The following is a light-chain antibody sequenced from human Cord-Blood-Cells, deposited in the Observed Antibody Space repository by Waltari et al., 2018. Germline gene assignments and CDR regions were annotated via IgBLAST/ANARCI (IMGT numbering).Light chain of an antibody. CDR1: QSISSY. Sequence: DIQMTQSPSYLSASVGDRVTITCRESQSISSYLNWYQQKPGKAPKLLIYAASSLQSGVPSRFSGSGSGTDFTLTISSLQPEDFATYYCQQSYSTPDSFVQETKLEIK. V-gene: IGKV1-39*01. J-gene: IGKJ2*03. CDR3: QQSYSTPDS. CDR2: AAS.